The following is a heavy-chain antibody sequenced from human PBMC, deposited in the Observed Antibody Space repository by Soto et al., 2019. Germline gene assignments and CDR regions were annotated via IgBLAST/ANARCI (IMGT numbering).Heavy chain of an antibody. CDR2: ITSKTGQI. CDR1: GFPFSAYN. Sequence: EVQLVESGAGLVKPGGSLRPSCTGSGFPFSAYNMNWVLQVPGKGPEWLSSITSKTGQIYYAESLKGRFTIYRDNAKNTPCQEMNRLGAGDTDVYFCLRDLFAGRQCVIPWLEPWGQVPLVTVSS. J-gene: IGHJ5*02. V-gene: IGHV3-21*06. CDR3: LRDLFAGRQCVIPWLEP. D-gene: IGHD2-21*01.